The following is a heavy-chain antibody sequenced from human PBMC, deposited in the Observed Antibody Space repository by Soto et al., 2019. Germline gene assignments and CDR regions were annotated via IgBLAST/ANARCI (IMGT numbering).Heavy chain of an antibody. V-gene: IGHV3-9*01. CDR3: AKDITAGPAAPTGLYYYYYGMDV. J-gene: IGHJ6*02. Sequence: EVQLVESGGGLVQPGRSLRLSCAASGFTFDDYAMHWVRQAPGTGLEWVSGISWNSGSIGYADSVKGRFTISRDNAKNSLYLQMNSLSAEDTALYYCAKDITAGPAAPTGLYYYYYGMDVWGQGTTVTVSS. CDR1: GFTFDDYA. D-gene: IGHD6-13*01. CDR2: ISWNSGSI.